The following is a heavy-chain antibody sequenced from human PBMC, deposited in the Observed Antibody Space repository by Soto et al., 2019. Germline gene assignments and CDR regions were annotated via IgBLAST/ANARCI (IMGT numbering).Heavy chain of an antibody. J-gene: IGHJ6*02. V-gene: IGHV3-30*18. CDR2: ISYDGSNK. CDR3: AKFVCSGGSCYLWCSGMDV. Sequence: QVQLVESGGGVVQPGRSLRLSCAASGFTFSSYGMHWVRQAPGKGLEWVAVISYDGSNKYYADSVKGRFTISSDNSKNTLYLQMNSLRGEDMAVYDCAKFVCSGGSCYLWCSGMDVRGQGTTGT. D-gene: IGHD2-15*01. CDR1: GFTFSSYG.